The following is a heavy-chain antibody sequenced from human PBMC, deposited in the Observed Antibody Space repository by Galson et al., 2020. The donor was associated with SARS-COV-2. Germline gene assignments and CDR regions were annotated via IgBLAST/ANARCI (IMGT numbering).Heavy chain of an antibody. CDR3: ACVAWDTGVDP. CDR2: ISYDGTKK. D-gene: IGHD5-18*01. J-gene: IGHJ5*02. Sequence: GESLKISCAASGFTFSNFGMHWVRQAPGKGLEWVAVISYDGTKKTYADSVKGRFTISRDDSTNTLYLDMNSLRPEDTAVYYCACVAWDTGVDPWGQGTLVNVSS. V-gene: IGHV3-30*12. CDR1: GFTFSNFG.